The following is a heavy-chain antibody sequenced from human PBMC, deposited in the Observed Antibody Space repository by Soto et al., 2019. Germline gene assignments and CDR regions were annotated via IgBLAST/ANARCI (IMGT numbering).Heavy chain of an antibody. D-gene: IGHD6-6*01. V-gene: IGHV1-18*01. CDR1: GYTFTSYG. J-gene: IGHJ6*02. CDR2: ISAYNGNT. Sequence: QVQLVQSGAEVKKPGASVKVSCKASGYTFTSYGISWVRQAPGQGLEWMGWISAYNGNTNYAQKLQGRVTMTTDTPTSTAYMELRSLRSDDTAVYYCARRSSSPAPTTWYGMDVWGQGTTVTVSS. CDR3: ARRSSSPAPTTWYGMDV.